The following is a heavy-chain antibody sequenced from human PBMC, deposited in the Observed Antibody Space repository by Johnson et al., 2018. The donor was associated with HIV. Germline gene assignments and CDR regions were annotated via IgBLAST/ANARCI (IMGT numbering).Heavy chain of an antibody. D-gene: IGHD1-1*01. CDR2: VNQDGSEK. V-gene: IGHV3-7*05. J-gene: IGHJ3*02. CDR3: ARDGLEPVVRYGGGDACDN. CDR1: GFPFNSYW. Sequence: VQLVESGGGLVQPGGSLRLSCAASGFPFNSYWMSWVRQAPGKGLEWMANVNQDGSEKYYVDSVKGRFTISRDNAKNSLYLQMNSLRAEATAVYYGARDGLEPVVRYGGGDACDNWGQGTMVTVSS.